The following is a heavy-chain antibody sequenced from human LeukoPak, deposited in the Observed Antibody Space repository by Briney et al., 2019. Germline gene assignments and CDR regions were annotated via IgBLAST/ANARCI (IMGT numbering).Heavy chain of an antibody. CDR1: GFTFSSYG. V-gene: IGHV3-33*01. CDR3: ARVIGYCSDTSCFEGN. CDR2: IWYDGSNK. J-gene: IGHJ4*02. Sequence: GGSLRLSCAASGFTFSSYGMPWVRQAPGKGLEWVAVIWYDGSNKYYADSVKGRFTISRDNSKNTLYLQMNSLRAEDTAVYHRARVIGYCSDTSCFEGNWGQGTLVTVSS. D-gene: IGHD2-2*01.